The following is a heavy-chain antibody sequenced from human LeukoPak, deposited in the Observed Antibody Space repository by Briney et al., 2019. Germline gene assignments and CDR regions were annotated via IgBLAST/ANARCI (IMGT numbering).Heavy chain of an antibody. Sequence: GGSLRLSCAASGITFSDYYMSWIRQAPGKGLEWVSYISSSGSTIYYADSVKGRFTISRDNSKNTLYLQMNSLRAEDTAVYYCAKDWDPLSISEYYMDVWGKGTTVTVSS. J-gene: IGHJ6*03. CDR1: GITFSDYY. CDR3: AKDWDPLSISEYYMDV. D-gene: IGHD3-3*01. V-gene: IGHV3-11*04. CDR2: ISSSGSTI.